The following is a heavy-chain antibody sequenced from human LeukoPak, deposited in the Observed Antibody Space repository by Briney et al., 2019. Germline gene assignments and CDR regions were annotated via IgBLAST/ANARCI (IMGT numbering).Heavy chain of an antibody. CDR3: AKDRARGGATDFDY. Sequence: AGGSLRLSCAASGFTFSSYSMNWVRQAPGKGLEWVSSISSSSSYIYYADSVKGRFTISRDNAKNSLYLQMNSLRAEDTAVYYCAKDRARGGATDFDYWGQGALVTVSS. D-gene: IGHD3-16*01. CDR2: ISSSSSYI. V-gene: IGHV3-21*01. J-gene: IGHJ4*02. CDR1: GFTFSSYS.